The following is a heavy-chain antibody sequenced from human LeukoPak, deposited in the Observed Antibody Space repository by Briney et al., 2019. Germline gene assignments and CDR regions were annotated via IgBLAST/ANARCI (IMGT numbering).Heavy chain of an antibody. Sequence: ASVKVSCKASGYTFTGYYMHLVRQAPGQGLEWIGRINPNSGGTNYAQKFQGRVTMTRDTSISTAYMELSRLRSDDTAVYYCARAQGYCSSTSCYHYYYYMDVWGKGTTVTVSS. CDR1: GYTFTGYY. D-gene: IGHD2-2*01. CDR2: INPNSGGT. V-gene: IGHV1-2*06. J-gene: IGHJ6*03. CDR3: ARAQGYCSSTSCYHYYYYMDV.